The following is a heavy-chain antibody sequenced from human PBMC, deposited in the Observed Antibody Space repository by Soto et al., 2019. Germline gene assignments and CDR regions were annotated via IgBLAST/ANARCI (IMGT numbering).Heavy chain of an antibody. CDR1: RFTFSNYW. Sequence: EVQLVESGGGLVQPGGSLRLSCAGSRFTFSNYWMHWVRQAPGKGLEWVSRIDHDGPTDYADSVRGRFTISRDNAENTLYLQMNSLRPEDTSVYYCVRDSHGDYWGQGTLLTGSS. CDR3: VRDSHGDY. J-gene: IGHJ4*02. CDR2: IDHDGPT. V-gene: IGHV3-74*01.